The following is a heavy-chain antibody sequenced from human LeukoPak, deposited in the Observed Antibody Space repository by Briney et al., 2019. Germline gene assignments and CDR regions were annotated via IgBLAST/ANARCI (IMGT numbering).Heavy chain of an antibody. CDR2: IRGDDYT. CDR1: GFTFSTYA. Sequence: PGGSLRLSCAASGFTFSTYAMSWVRQAPGKGLEWVSTIRGDDYTYYADSVKGRFTISRDNSKNTLYLQMNSLRAEDTAVYYCAKGASGRCSGTICYALDYWGQGTLVTVSS. J-gene: IGHJ4*02. D-gene: IGHD2-2*01. CDR3: AKGASGRCSGTICYALDY. V-gene: IGHV3-23*01.